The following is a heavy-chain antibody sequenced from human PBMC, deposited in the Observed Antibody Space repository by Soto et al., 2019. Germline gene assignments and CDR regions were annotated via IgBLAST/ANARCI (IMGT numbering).Heavy chain of an antibody. J-gene: IGHJ4*02. Sequence: GGSLRLSCGASGFTSSSYAMSWVRQAPGKGLEWVSAISGSGGSTYYADSVKGRFTISRDNSKNTLYLQMNSLRAEDTAVYYWAKISELYSYGPFDYWGQGTLVTVSS. D-gene: IGHD5-18*01. CDR1: GFTSSSYA. CDR3: AKISELYSYGPFDY. CDR2: ISGSGGST. V-gene: IGHV3-23*01.